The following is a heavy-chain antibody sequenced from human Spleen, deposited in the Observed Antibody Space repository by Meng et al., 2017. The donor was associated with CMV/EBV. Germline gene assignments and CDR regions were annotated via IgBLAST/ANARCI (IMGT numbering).Heavy chain of an antibody. CDR2: VYHSGST. J-gene: IGHJ4*02. Sequence: SETLSLTCTVSGGSISSNFWSWIRQPPGKGLEWIGYVYHSGSTNYNPSLKSRVTISVDTSKNQFSLRLKSVTAADTAVFYCARFGAYDYFDYWGQGMPVTVSS. CDR1: GGSISSNF. CDR3: ARFGAYDYFDY. D-gene: IGHD5-12*01. V-gene: IGHV4-59*01.